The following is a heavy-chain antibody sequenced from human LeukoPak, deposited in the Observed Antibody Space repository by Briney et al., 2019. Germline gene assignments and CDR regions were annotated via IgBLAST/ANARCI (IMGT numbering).Heavy chain of an antibody. CDR2: IYYSGST. D-gene: IGHD4-17*01. V-gene: IGHV4-30-4*01. Sequence: SETLSLTCTVSGGSISSGDYYWSWIRQPPGKGLEWIGYIYYSGSTYYNPPLKSRVTISVDTSKNQFSLKLSSVTAADTAVYYCARVDRTVTTPIDYWGQGTLVTVSS. CDR3: ARVDRTVTTPIDY. J-gene: IGHJ4*02. CDR1: GGSISSGDYY.